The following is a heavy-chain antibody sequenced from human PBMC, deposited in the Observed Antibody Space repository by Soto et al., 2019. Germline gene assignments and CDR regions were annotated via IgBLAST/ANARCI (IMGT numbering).Heavy chain of an antibody. V-gene: IGHV1-3*01. D-gene: IGHD3-3*01. CDR2: INAGNGNT. J-gene: IGHJ4*02. CDR3: AREGYDFWTGYYPQGGPTHFDY. Sequence: GASVKDSCKASGYTFTSYAMHWVRQAPGQRLEWMGWINAGNGNTKYSQKFQGRVTITRDTSASTAYMELSSLRSEDTDVYYCAREGYDFWTGYYPQGGPTHFDYWRQGTLVTVSS. CDR1: GYTFTSYA.